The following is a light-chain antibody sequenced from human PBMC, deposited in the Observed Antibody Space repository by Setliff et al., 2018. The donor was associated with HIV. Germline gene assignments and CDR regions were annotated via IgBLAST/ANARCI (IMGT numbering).Light chain of an antibody. CDR3: GADHGSGSNFVYV. V-gene: IGLV9-49*01. CDR2: VGTGGIVG. Sequence: QSVLTQPPSASASLRASVTLTCTLSSGYSNYEVDWYQQRPGKGPRFVMRVGTGGIVGSKGDGIPDRFSVLGSGLNRSLTIKNIHEEDESDYHCGADHGSGSNFVYVFGTGTKVTV. CDR1: SGYSNYE. J-gene: IGLJ1*01.